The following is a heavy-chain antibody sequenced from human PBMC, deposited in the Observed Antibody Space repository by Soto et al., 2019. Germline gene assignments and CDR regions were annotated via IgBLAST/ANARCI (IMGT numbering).Heavy chain of an antibody. D-gene: IGHD3-22*01. J-gene: IGHJ4*02. CDR1: GYTFTSYG. V-gene: IGHV1-18*01. Sequence: ASVKVSCKASGYTFTSYGISWVRQAPGQGLEWMGWISAYNGNTNYAQKLQGRVTMTTDTSTSTAYMELRSLRSDDTAVYYCARDHPHYYDSSGPPDYWGQGTLVTVSS. CDR2: ISAYNGNT. CDR3: ARDHPHYYDSSGPPDY.